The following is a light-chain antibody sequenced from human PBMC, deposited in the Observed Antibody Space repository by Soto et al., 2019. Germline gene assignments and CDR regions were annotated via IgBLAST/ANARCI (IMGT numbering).Light chain of an antibody. CDR1: SSDVGGYNY. CDR2: DVS. Sequence: QSVLTQPASVSGSPGQSITISCTGTSSDVGGYNYVSWYQQYPGKAPKLMIYDVSNRPSGVSIRFSGSKSGNTASLTISGLQAEDEADYHCSSYTSTSTLVFGGGTKLTVL. V-gene: IGLV2-14*01. CDR3: SSYTSTSTLV. J-gene: IGLJ2*01.